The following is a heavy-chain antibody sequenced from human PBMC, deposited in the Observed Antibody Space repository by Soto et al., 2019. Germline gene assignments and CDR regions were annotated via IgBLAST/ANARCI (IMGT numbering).Heavy chain of an antibody. J-gene: IGHJ4*02. Sequence: QVQLQESGPGLVKPSETLSLTCTVSGGSISGYYWSWIRQPPGQGLEWIGYIYSSGSTNYNPSVKRGVTISVATSKNEFSLKLSSVTAADTAVYYCARDRGSGWPFDYWGQGTLVTVSS. CDR3: ARDRGSGWPFDY. CDR2: IYSSGST. D-gene: IGHD6-19*01. CDR1: GGSISGYY. V-gene: IGHV4-59*01.